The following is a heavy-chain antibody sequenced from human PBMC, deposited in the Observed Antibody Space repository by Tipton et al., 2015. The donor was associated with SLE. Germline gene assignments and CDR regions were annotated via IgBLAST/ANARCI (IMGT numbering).Heavy chain of an antibody. J-gene: IGHJ3*02. CDR1: GFTFDDYA. Sequence: SLRLSCTASGFTFDDYAMHWVRQAPGKGLEWVSGISWNSGSIGYADSVKGRFTISRDNAKNSLYLQMNSLRAEDTALYYCAKDMAYSGSYYASAFDIWGQGTMVTVSS. CDR2: ISWNSGSI. V-gene: IGHV3-9*01. D-gene: IGHD1-26*01. CDR3: AKDMAYSGSYYASAFDI.